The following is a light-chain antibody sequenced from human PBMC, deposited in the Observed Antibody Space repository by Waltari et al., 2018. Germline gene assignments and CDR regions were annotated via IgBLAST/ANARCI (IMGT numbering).Light chain of an antibody. CDR1: SSDVGSYNL. J-gene: IGLJ1*01. V-gene: IGLV2-23*01. CDR2: EAN. CDR3: CSYAGTITPYV. Sequence: QSALTQPASVSGSPGQSVTISCTGTSSDVGSYNLVSWYQHHPGKAPKLMVYEANKRPSGVSNRVAGSKSGITASLTISGLQAEDEADYYCCSYAGTITPYVFGSGTKVTVL.